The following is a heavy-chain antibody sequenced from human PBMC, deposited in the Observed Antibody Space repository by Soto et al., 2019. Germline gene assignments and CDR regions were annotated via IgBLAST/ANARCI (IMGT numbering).Heavy chain of an antibody. CDR1: GFSLSNARMG. D-gene: IGHD4-4*01. J-gene: IGHJ6*02. V-gene: IGHV2-26*01. CDR2: IFSNDEK. CDR3: ARISAPPSTVTHNPYYYYGMDV. Sequence: QVTLKESGPVLVKPTETLTLTCTVSGFSLSNARMGVSWIRQPPGKALEWLAHIFSNDEKSYSTSLKSRLTISKDTSKSQVVLTMTNMDPVDTATYYCARISAPPSTVTHNPYYYYGMDVWGQGTTVTVSS.